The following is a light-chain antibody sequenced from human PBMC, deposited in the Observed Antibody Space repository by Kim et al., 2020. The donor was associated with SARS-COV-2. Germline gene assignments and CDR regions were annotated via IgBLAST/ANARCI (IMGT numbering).Light chain of an antibody. CDR2: DVS. CDR3: SSYASGSTWV. Sequence: GQSITISCTGTSSDVGSFKYVSWYQQHPGKAPKLMIYDVSKRPSGVSNRFSGSKSGNTASLTISGLQAEDEADYYCSSYASGSTWVFGGGTKVTVL. J-gene: IGLJ3*02. V-gene: IGLV2-14*03. CDR1: SSDVGSFKY.